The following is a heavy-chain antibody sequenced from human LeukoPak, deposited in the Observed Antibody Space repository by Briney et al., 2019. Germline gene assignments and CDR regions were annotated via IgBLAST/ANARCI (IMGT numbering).Heavy chain of an antibody. CDR2: IYYSGST. Sequence: PSETLSLTCTVSGDSISSSTYYWGWIRQPPGKGLEWIANIYYSGSTYYNPSLKSRVTISVDTSKNQFSLKLSSVTAADTAVYYCARRGYSSGWYGGFDPWGQGTLVTVSS. CDR3: ARRGYSSGWYGGFDP. CDR1: GDSISSSTYY. D-gene: IGHD6-19*01. V-gene: IGHV4-39*01. J-gene: IGHJ5*02.